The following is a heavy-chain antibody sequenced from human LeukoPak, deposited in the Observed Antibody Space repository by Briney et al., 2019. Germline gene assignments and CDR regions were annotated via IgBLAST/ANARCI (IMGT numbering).Heavy chain of an antibody. Sequence: SETLSLTCTVSGGSITNYYWSWIRQPPGEGLEWIGYVHASGATNSNPSLKSRVTISVDTSKNQFSLKLSSVTAADTAVYYCARHGKGVTYFYTFDIWGQGTVVAVSS. CDR3: ARHGKGVTYFYTFDI. CDR1: GGSITNYY. D-gene: IGHD2/OR15-2a*01. J-gene: IGHJ3*02. V-gene: IGHV4-59*08. CDR2: VHASGAT.